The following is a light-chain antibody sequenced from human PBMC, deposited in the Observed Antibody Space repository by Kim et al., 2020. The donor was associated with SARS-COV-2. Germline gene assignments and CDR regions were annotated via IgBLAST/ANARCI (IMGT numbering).Light chain of an antibody. CDR3: NSRDSNDNVV. CDR2: GKN. CDR1: SLRTYY. J-gene: IGLJ2*01. V-gene: IGLV3-19*01. Sequence: VALGQTVRITCQGDSLRTYYATWYQKKPGQAPILVIFGKNSRPSGIPDRFSGSSSGNTASLTITGTQAGDEADYYCNSRDSNDNVVFGGGTKLTVL.